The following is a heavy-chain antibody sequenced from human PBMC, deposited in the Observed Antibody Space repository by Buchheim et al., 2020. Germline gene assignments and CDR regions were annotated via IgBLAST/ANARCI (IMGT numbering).Heavy chain of an antibody. J-gene: IGHJ4*02. CDR2: IKQDGSEK. V-gene: IGHV3-7*01. CDR1: GFTFSSYW. D-gene: IGHD3-22*01. Sequence: VQLVESGGAVVQPGRSLRLSCAASGFTFSSYWMSWVRQAPGKGLEWVANIKQDGSEKYYVDSVKGRFTISRDNAKNSLYLQMNSLRAEDTAVYYCAREGDYYDSSGYPDYWGQGTL. CDR3: AREGDYYDSSGYPDY.